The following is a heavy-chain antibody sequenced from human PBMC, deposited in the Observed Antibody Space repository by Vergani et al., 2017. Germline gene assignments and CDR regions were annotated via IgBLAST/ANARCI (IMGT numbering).Heavy chain of an antibody. D-gene: IGHD3-9*01. Sequence: QVQLVQSGSELKKPGASVKVSCEASGYTFTDYAMTWVRQAPGQGLEWMGWINTNTGNPTYAQGFTGRFVFSLDTSVSTAYLQINSLKAEDTAVYYCARDYLYDPAWLFDYWGQETLVTVSS. CDR3: ARDYLYDPAWLFDY. J-gene: IGHJ4*02. CDR1: GYTFTDYA. CDR2: INTNTGNP. V-gene: IGHV7-4-1*02.